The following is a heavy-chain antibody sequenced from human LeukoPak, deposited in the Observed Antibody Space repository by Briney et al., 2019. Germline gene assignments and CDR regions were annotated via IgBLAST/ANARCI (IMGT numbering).Heavy chain of an antibody. Sequence: PSETLSLTCTVSGGSISSYYWSWIRQPPGKGLEWIGYIYYSGSTNYNPSLKSRVTISVDTSTNQFSLKLSSVTAADTAVYYCARLDYGDLQFDYWGQGTLVTVSS. CDR3: ARLDYGDLQFDY. CDR2: IYYSGST. V-gene: IGHV4-59*01. D-gene: IGHD4-17*01. J-gene: IGHJ4*02. CDR1: GGSISSYY.